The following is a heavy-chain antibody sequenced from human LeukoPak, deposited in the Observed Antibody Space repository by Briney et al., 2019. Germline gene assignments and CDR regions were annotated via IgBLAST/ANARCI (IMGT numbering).Heavy chain of an antibody. CDR1: GGSISSGSDY. V-gene: IGHV4-61*02. CDR2: IYTSGST. Sequence: SETLSLTCTVSGGSISSGSDYWSWIRQPAGKGLEWIGRIYTSGSTNYNPSLKSRVTISVDTSKNQFSLKLSSVTAADTAVYYCARDLYYYDSSGYYLWGFDIWGQGTMVTVSS. J-gene: IGHJ3*02. CDR3: ARDLYYYDSSGYYLWGFDI. D-gene: IGHD3-22*01.